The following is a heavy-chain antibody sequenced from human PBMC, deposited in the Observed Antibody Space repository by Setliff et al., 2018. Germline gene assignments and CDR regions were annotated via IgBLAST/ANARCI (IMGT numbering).Heavy chain of an antibody. V-gene: IGHV3-48*01. Sequence: HPGGSLRLSCAASGFTFNTYLMNWVRQAPGKGLEWVSHIRDTGTTVHYADSVKGRFTISRDNAKNSLYLQMNSLRAEDTAVYYCASSCSGTSCYAGLDYWGQGTLVTVSS. D-gene: IGHD2-15*01. CDR2: IRDTGTTV. CDR1: GFTFNTYL. CDR3: ASSCSGTSCYAGLDY. J-gene: IGHJ4*02.